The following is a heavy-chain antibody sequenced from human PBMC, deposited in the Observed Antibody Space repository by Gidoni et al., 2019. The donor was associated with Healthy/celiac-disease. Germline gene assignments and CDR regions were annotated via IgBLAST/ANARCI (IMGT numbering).Heavy chain of an antibody. D-gene: IGHD3-10*01. CDR1: GGSFSGYY. J-gene: IGHJ4*02. CDR3: ARGAVFRFGVSTGGLDY. Sequence: QVQLQQWGAGLLKPSATLSLPCAVTGGSFSGYYWSWIRQPPGKGREWIGEIKHSGSTNYTPSLKSRGTISVDTSKNQFSLKLSSVTAADTAVYYCARGAVFRFGVSTGGLDYWGQGTLVTVSS. V-gene: IGHV4-34*01. CDR2: IKHSGST.